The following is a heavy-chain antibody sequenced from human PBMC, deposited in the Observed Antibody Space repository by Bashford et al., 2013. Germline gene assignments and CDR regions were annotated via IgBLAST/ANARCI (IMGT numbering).Heavy chain of an antibody. J-gene: IGHJ5*01. D-gene: IGHD2-15*01. CDR3: AKDIRSCGGGNCYGWFDS. V-gene: IGHV3-23*03. CDR2: IHSGSIYT. Sequence: GSLRLSCATSGFSFGTSAMSWVRQAPGKALDWVSSIHSGSIYTYYADSVKGRFTISRDNSRNTLFLQMNSLRAEDTALYFCAKDIRSCGGGNCYGWFDSWGQGARVTVSS. CDR1: GFSFGTSA.